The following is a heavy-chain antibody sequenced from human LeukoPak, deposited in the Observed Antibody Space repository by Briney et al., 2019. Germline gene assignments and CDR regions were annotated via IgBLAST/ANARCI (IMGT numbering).Heavy chain of an antibody. J-gene: IGHJ6*02. CDR1: GGSFSGYY. D-gene: IGHD3-9*01. Sequence: SETLSLTCAVYGGSFSGYYWSWIRQPPGKGLEWIGEINYSGSTNYNPSLKSRVTISVDTSKNQFSLKLSSVTAADTAVYYCARASASPYYDILTGYRDYYYYYGMDVWGQGTTVTVSS. CDR2: INYSGST. CDR3: ARASASPYYDILTGYRDYYYYYGMDV. V-gene: IGHV4-34*01.